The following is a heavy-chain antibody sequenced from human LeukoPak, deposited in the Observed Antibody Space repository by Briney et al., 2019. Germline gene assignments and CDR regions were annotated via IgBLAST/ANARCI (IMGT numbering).Heavy chain of an antibody. CDR1: GFTFSSYA. D-gene: IGHD5-18*01. CDR2: IGGSGGST. V-gene: IGHV3-23*01. J-gene: IGHJ4*02. Sequence: GGSLRLSCAASGFTFSSYAMSWVRQAPGKGLEWVSGIGGSGGSTYYADSVKGRFTISRDNSKNTLYLQMNSLRAEDTAVYYCAKGNPGYSSNFDYWGQGTLVTVSS. CDR3: AKGNPGYSSNFDY.